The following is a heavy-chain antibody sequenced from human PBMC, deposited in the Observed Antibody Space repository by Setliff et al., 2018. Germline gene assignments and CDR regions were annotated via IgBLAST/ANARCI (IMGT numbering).Heavy chain of an antibody. CDR1: GGSISSDNDL. CDR2: IDYRGRA. Sequence: SETLSLTCTVPGGSISSDNDLWSWLRQSPGKGLEWIAYIDYRGRAYYTPSLKSRVSISVDTSKNQFSLRLSSVTAADTAVYYCAREVVNPISSDAFDIWGQGTMVT. J-gene: IGHJ3*02. D-gene: IGHD2-2*01. V-gene: IGHV4-30-4*08. CDR3: AREVVNPISSDAFDI.